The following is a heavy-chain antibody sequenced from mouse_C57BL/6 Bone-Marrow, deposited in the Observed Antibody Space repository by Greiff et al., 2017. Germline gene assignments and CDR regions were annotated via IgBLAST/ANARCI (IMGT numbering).Heavy chain of an antibody. V-gene: IGHV2-2*01. CDR3: ARNSNPWFAY. D-gene: IGHD2-5*01. CDR2: IWSGGST. J-gene: IGHJ3*01. CDR1: GFSLTSYG. Sequence: QVQLQQSGPGLVQPSHSLSITCTASGFSLTSYGVHWVRQSPGKGLEWLGVIWSGGSTDYNAAFISSLSIIKDNSTCQASFKMNSPQADDTAICYCARNSNPWFAYWGQGTLVTVSA.